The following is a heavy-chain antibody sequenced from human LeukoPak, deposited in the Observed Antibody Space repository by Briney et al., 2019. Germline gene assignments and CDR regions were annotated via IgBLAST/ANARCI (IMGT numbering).Heavy chain of an antibody. CDR3: ARGRRYFDY. Sequence: PGGSLRLSCAASGFTFDDYAMHWVRQAPGKGLEWVSGISWNSGSIGYADSVKGRFTISRDNAKNSLHLQMNSLRVEDTAVYYCARGRRYFDYWGQGTLVTVSS. CDR1: GFTFDDYA. CDR2: ISWNSGSI. J-gene: IGHJ4*02. V-gene: IGHV3-9*01.